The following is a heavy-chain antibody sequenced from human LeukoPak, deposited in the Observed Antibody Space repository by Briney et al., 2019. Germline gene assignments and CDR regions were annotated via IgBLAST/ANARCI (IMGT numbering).Heavy chain of an antibody. D-gene: IGHD3-16*01. V-gene: IGHV3-21*01. Sequence: GGSLRLPCVASGFTFSSYEMTWVRQAPGKGLEWVSSISSSSSYIYYADSVKGRFTISRDNAKNSLYLQMNSLRAEDTAVYYCARGDVITFEWGQGTLVTVSS. CDR2: ISSSSSYI. CDR1: GFTFSSYE. CDR3: ARGDVITFE. J-gene: IGHJ1*01.